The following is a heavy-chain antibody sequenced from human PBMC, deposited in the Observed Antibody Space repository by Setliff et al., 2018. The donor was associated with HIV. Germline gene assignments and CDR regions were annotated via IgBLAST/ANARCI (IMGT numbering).Heavy chain of an antibody. CDR1: GGSFSGYY. Sequence: NPSETLSLTCAVFGGSFSGYYWSWIRQPPGKGLEWIGEINHSGSTDYNPSLKSRVTISVDTSKNQFSLNLSSVTAADTAVYYCARGARLLAAYRDRWDYYYMGVWGKGTTVTVSS. V-gene: IGHV4-34*01. CDR3: ARGARLLAAYRDRWDYYYMGV. CDR2: INHSGST. D-gene: IGHD3-16*02. J-gene: IGHJ6*03.